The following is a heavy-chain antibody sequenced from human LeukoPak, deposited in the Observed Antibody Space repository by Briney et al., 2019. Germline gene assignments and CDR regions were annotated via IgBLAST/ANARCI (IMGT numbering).Heavy chain of an antibody. J-gene: IGHJ3*02. V-gene: IGHV1-18*01. CDR2: ISAYNGNT. D-gene: IGHD1-7*01. CDR3: ARLDLLELNAFDI. CDR1: GYTFTSYG. Sequence: ASVKLFCKASGYTFTSYGISGVRQAPGQALEWMGWISAYNGNTNYAQKLQGRVTMTTDTSTSTAYMELRSLRSDDTAVYYCARLDLLELNAFDIWGQGTMVTVSS.